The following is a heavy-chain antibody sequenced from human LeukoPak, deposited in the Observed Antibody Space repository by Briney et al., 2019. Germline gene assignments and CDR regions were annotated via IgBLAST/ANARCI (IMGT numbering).Heavy chain of an antibody. CDR1: GGTFSSYA. Sequence: EASVKVSCKASGGTFSSYAISWVRQAPGQGLEWMGGIIPIFGTANYAQKFQGRVTITADESTSTAYMELSSLRSEDTAVYYCASSYYYDSSGYSVYWGQGTLVTVSS. J-gene: IGHJ4*02. D-gene: IGHD3-22*01. V-gene: IGHV1-69*13. CDR3: ASSYYYDSSGYSVY. CDR2: IIPIFGTA.